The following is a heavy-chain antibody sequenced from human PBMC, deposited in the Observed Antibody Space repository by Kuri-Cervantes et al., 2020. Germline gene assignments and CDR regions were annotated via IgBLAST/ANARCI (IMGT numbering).Heavy chain of an antibody. CDR3: AREVDTNWFDP. CDR2: IYYSGST. V-gene: IGHV4-31*03. J-gene: IGHJ5*02. Sequence: LRLSCTVSGGSISSGGYYWSWIRQHPGKGLEWIGYIYYSGSTYYNPPLKSRVTISVDTSKNQFSLKLSSVTAADTAVYYCAREVDTNWFDPWGQRTLVTVSS. CDR1: GGSISSGGYY. D-gene: IGHD3-9*01.